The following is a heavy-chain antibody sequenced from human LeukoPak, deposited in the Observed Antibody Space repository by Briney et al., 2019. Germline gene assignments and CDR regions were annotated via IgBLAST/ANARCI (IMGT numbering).Heavy chain of an antibody. CDR2: INWNGGST. CDR3: ARAPYYYDSSGYYYYYYYMDV. J-gene: IGHJ6*03. CDR1: GFTFDDYG. Sequence: PGGSLRLSCAASGFTFDDYGMSWVRQAPGKGLEWVSGINWNGGSTGYADSVKGRFTISRDNAKNSLYLQMNSLRAEDMALYYCARAPYYYDSSGYYYYYYYMDVWGKGATVTVSS. D-gene: IGHD3-22*01. V-gene: IGHV3-20*04.